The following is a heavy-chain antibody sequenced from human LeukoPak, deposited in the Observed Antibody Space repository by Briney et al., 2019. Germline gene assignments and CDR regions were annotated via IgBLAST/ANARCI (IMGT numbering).Heavy chain of an antibody. CDR3: ARGGQERADAFDI. V-gene: IGHV4-59*01. Sequence: PSETLSLTCTVSGGSISSYYWSWIRQPPGKGLEWIGYIYYSGSTNYNPSLKSRVTISVDTSKNQFSLKLSSVTAADTAVYYCARGGQERADAFDIWGQGTTVTVSS. CDR1: GGSISSYY. CDR2: IYYSGST. J-gene: IGHJ3*02.